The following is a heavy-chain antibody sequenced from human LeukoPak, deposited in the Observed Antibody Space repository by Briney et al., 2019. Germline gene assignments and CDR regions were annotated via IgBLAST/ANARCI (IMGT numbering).Heavy chain of an antibody. CDR2: VHLSGAT. D-gene: IGHD1-26*01. V-gene: IGHV4-4*02. CDR1: GGSIMTTNW. J-gene: IGHJ4*02. CDR3: TRESGAFSPFGF. Sequence: SSETLSLTCAVSGGSIMTTNWWSWVRQPPGKGLEWIGEVHLSGATNYNPSLESRVSMSIDTSKNQMSLKLTSVTAADTAIYFCTRESGAFSPFGFWGQGTLVTVSS.